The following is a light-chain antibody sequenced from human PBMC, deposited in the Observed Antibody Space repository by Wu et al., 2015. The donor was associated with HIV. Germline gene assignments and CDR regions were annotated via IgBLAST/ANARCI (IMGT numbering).Light chain of an antibody. V-gene: IGKV3-15*01. CDR2: GAA. CDR1: QSVNSK. Sequence: EVVMTQSPATLSVSPGERATLSCRASQSVNSKVAWYQQKTGQAPRLLIYGAATRPSGIPARFIGSGSGTDFTLTISSLQSEDYAIYFCQQYNSWPTFGGGTKVEIK. J-gene: IGKJ4*01. CDR3: QQYNSWPT.